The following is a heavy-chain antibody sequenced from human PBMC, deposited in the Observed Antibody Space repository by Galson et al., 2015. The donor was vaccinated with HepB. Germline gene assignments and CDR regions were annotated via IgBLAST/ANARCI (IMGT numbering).Heavy chain of an antibody. V-gene: IGHV3-21*05. J-gene: IGHJ4*02. CDR2: ISSSSSYT. CDR1: GFTFSSYA. D-gene: IGHD5-18*01. CDR3: ARDHGYSYGYGFDY. Sequence: SLRLSCAASGFTFSSYAMHWVRQAPGKGLEWVSYISSSSSYTNYADSVKGRFTISRDNAKNSLYLQMNSLRAEDTAVYYCARDHGYSYGYGFDYWGQGTLVTVSS.